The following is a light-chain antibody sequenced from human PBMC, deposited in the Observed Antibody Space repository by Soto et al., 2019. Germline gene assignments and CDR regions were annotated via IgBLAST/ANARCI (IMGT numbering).Light chain of an antibody. Sequence: QSALTQPASVSGSPGQSITISCTGTSSDVGGYNYVSWYQQHPGKAPKLMIYDVSNRPSGVSNRFSGSKSGNTASLTISGLKAENEADYYCSSYTSSSLYVFGTGPKLTVL. V-gene: IGLV2-14*01. CDR2: DVS. CDR1: SSDVGGYNY. CDR3: SSYTSSSLYV. J-gene: IGLJ1*01.